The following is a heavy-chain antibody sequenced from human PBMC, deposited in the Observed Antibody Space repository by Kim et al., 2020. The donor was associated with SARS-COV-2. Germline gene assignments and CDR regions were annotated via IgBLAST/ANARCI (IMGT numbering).Heavy chain of an antibody. CDR1: GFTFGDYA. Sequence: GGSLRLSCTASGFTFGDYAMSWFRQAPGKGLEWVGFINSIACGRSYEYAATVKVSIIIYKDKTRVIPQLQMNSLKDKDTAEYYCSRNLPYYNNWGNAFDV. V-gene: IGHV3-49*03. D-gene: IGHD3-22*01. CDR3: SRNLPYYNNWGNAFDV. CDR2: INSIACGRSY. J-gene: IGHJ3*01.